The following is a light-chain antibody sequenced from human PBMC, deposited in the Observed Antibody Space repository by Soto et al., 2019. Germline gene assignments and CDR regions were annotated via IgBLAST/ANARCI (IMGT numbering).Light chain of an antibody. V-gene: IGLV2-14*01. CDR3: SSYTTSSTRV. J-gene: IGLJ1*01. Sequence: QSALTQPASVSGSPGQSIAISCTGSSSDVGIYNYVSWYQQHPVKVPKLIIYEVTNRPSGVSNRFSGSKSGNTASLTISGLQAADEADYYCSSYTTSSTRVFGTGTK. CDR1: SSDVGIYNY. CDR2: EVT.